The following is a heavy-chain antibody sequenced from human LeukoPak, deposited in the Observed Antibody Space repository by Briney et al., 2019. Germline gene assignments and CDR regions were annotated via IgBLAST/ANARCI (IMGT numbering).Heavy chain of an antibody. CDR2: INQSGST. Sequence: PSETLSLTCGVYGGPFSIYCWNWIRQSPGEGLKWIGEINQSGSTKYNPSLKSRVTISVDTSKNQFSLKLSSVTAADTAVYYCATMGSGSYFNYWGQGSLVTVSS. CDR3: ATMGSGSYFNY. J-gene: IGHJ4*02. D-gene: IGHD1-26*01. CDR1: GGPFSIYC. V-gene: IGHV4-34*01.